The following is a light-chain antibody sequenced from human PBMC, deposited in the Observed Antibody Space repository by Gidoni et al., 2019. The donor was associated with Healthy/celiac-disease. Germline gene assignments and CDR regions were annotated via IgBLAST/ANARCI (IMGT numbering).Light chain of an antibody. CDR1: PSISSW. V-gene: IGKV1-5*03. Sequence: DIQMTQSPSTLSASVGDRVPIPCRASPSISSWLAWYQQKPGKPPKILIYKASSVGSGVPSRFSGSGSGTEFTLTISRLQPDDFATYYCQQYNSYLFGGGTKVEIK. CDR2: KAS. J-gene: IGKJ4*01. CDR3: QQYNSYL.